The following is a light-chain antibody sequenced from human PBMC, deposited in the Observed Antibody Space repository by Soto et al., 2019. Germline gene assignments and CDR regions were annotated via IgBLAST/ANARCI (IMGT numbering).Light chain of an antibody. CDR2: EVT. V-gene: IGLV2-8*01. CDR1: SSDVGNSNF. Sequence: QSVLTQPPSASGSPGQSVTISCTGTSSDVGNSNFISWYQHYPGKAPKLMIYEVTKRPSGVPDRFSGSKSGNIVSLTVSGLQGEDEANYYCSSYADFKNVLFGGGTQLTVL. CDR3: SSYADFKNVL. J-gene: IGLJ3*02.